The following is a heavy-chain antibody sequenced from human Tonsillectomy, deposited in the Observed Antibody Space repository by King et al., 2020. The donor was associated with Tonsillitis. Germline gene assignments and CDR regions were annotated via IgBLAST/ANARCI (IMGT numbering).Heavy chain of an antibody. CDR3: VGSSGWWAFDF. D-gene: IGHD6-19*01. Sequence: QLQESGPGLVKPSETLSLTCTVSGGSISSSSYYWGWIRQPPGKGLEWIGWIYYSGRTYYNPSLKSRVTIPIDTSKNQFSLKLSPVTAADTAVFYCVGSSGWWAFDFWGQGTMVTVSS. CDR2: IYYSGRT. J-gene: IGHJ3*01. V-gene: IGHV4-39*01. CDR1: GGSISSSSYY.